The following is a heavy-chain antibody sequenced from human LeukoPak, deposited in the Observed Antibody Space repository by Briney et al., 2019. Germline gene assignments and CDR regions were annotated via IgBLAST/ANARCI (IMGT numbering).Heavy chain of an antibody. J-gene: IGHJ5*02. CDR3: ARSGYSSSHNWFDP. CDR2: IYYSGST. D-gene: IGHD6-13*01. Sequence: SETLSLTCTVSGGSISSYYWSWIRQPPGKGLEWIGYIYYSGSTNYNPSLKSRVTISVDTSKNQFSLKLSYVTAADTAVYYCARSGYSSSHNWFDPWGQGTLVTVSS. V-gene: IGHV4-59*08. CDR1: GGSISSYY.